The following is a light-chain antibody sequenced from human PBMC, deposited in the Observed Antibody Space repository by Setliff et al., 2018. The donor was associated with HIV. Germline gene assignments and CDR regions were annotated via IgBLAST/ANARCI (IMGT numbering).Light chain of an antibody. CDR1: SSDVGAYNY. J-gene: IGLJ1*01. CDR2: DVN. Sequence: QSALTQPPSASGSPGQSVTISCTGTSSDVGAYNYVSWYQQHPGKAPKLMIYDVNNRPSGVSNRFSGSKSGNTASLTISGLQAEDEADYYCSSYTSITPLYVFGTGTKVTVL. V-gene: IGLV2-14*03. CDR3: SSYTSITPLYV.